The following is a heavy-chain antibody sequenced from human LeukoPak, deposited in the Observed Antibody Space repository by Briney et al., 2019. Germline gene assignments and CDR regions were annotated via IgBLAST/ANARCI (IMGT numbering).Heavy chain of an antibody. J-gene: IGHJ4*02. CDR1: GGSINSYY. D-gene: IGHD3-22*01. V-gene: IGHV4-59*01. CDR2: IYYSGRT. CDR3: ARDITDTSGYYYFDY. Sequence: PSETLSLTCTVSGGSINSYYWNWIRQPPGKGLEWIGYIYYSGRTNYNPSLNSRVTMSVDTSKNQFSLRLSSVTAADTAVYYCARDITDTSGYYYFDYWGQGTLVTVSS.